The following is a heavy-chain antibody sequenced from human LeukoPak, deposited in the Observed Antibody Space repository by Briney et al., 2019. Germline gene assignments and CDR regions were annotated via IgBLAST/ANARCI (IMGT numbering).Heavy chain of an antibody. Sequence: GGSLRLSCAASGFTFSSYWMSWVRQAPGQGLEWVGHIKSEVEGGTTDYAAPAKGRFTISRDDSKNTLILQMSSLKNDDTAVYYCVTGGSIFVNWGQGTLVTVSS. V-gene: IGHV3-15*01. J-gene: IGHJ4*02. CDR1: GFTFSSYW. D-gene: IGHD3-16*01. CDR2: IKSEVEGGTT. CDR3: VTGGSIFVN.